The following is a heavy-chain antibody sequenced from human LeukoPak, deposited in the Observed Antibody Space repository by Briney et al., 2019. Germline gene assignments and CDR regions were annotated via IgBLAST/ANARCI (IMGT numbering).Heavy chain of an antibody. CDR2: IYTSGST. CDR1: GGSISSYY. Sequence: SETLSLTCTVSGGSISSYYWSWIRQPAGKGLEWIGRIYTSGSTNYNPSLKSRVTMSVDTSKNQFSLKLSSVTAADTAVYCCARDSDYGDYVDYFDYWGQGTLVTASS. D-gene: IGHD4-17*01. V-gene: IGHV4-4*07. CDR3: ARDSDYGDYVDYFDY. J-gene: IGHJ4*02.